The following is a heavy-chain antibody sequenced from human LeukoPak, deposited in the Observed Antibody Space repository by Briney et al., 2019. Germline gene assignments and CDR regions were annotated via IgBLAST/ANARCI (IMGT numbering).Heavy chain of an antibody. CDR2: ISGSGGST. Sequence: PGGSLRLSCAASGFXFSSYAISWVRQAPGKGLQWVSAISGSGGSTYYADSVKGRFTISRDNSKNTLYLQMNSLRAEDTAVYYCAKALTSYYDSSGYDYWGQGTLVTVSS. CDR3: AKALTSYYDSSGYDY. J-gene: IGHJ4*02. CDR1: GFXFSSYA. D-gene: IGHD3-22*01. V-gene: IGHV3-23*01.